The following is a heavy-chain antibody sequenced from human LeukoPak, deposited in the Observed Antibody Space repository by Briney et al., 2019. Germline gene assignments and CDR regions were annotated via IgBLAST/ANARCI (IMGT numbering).Heavy chain of an antibody. CDR2: INHSGST. D-gene: IGHD5-18*01. CDR1: GGSSSNYY. CDR3: ARGNVDTAMDTSRGDRGYYFDY. Sequence: PSETLSLTCVLYGGSSSNYYWSWIRQPPGKGLEWIGEINHSGSTNYNPSLKSRVTISVDTSKNQFSLKLSSVTAADTAVYYCARGNVDTAMDTSRGDRGYYFDYWGQGTLVTVSS. V-gene: IGHV4-34*01. J-gene: IGHJ4*02.